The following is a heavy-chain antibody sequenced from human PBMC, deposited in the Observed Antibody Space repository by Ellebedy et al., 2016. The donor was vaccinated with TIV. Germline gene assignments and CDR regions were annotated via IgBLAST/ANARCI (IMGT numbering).Heavy chain of an antibody. V-gene: IGHV3-49*04. Sequence: GESLKISXTASGFTFGYFAIRWVRQAPGKGLEWVGFIGSKGYGGTTQYAASVKGRFTISRDDSKSIAYLQMNSLKTEDAALYYCTREAANWNYPYYYYNGMDVWGQGTTVTVSS. D-gene: IGHD1-7*01. CDR3: TREAANWNYPYYYYNGMDV. J-gene: IGHJ6*02. CDR1: GFTFGYFA. CDR2: IGSKGYGGTT.